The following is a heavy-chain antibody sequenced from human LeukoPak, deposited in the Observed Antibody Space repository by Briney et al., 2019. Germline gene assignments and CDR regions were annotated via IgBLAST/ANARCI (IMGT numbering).Heavy chain of an antibody. D-gene: IGHD6-13*01. J-gene: IGHJ4*02. CDR1: GYTFTGYY. V-gene: IGHV1-2*02. CDR2: INPNSGGT. Sequence: EASVKVSCKASGYTFTGYYMHWVRQAPGQGLEWMEWINPNSGGTNYAQKFQGRVTMTRDTSISTAYMELSRLRSDDTAVYYCAREQQLVQGPDYWGQGTLVTVSS. CDR3: AREQQLVQGPDY.